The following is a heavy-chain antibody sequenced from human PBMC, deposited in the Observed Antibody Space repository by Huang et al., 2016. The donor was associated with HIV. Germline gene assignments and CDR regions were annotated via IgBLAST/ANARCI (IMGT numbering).Heavy chain of an antibody. CDR1: GFSLSVSGMS. J-gene: IGHJ6*03. V-gene: IGHV2-70*15. Sequence: QVTLRESGPALVKPTQTLTLTCTFSGFSLSVSGMSVSWIRQPPGKALEWLARIDWDEDKHYRPSLKTRLTVSKDTSKSQVVLKMTNLDPVDTATYYCARIRVVRGVLPFYYMDVWGKGTTVTVSS. CDR2: IDWDEDK. CDR3: ARIRVVRGVLPFYYMDV. D-gene: IGHD3-10*01.